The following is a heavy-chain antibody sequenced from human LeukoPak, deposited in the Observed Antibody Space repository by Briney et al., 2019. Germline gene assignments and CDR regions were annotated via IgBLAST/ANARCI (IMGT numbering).Heavy chain of an antibody. V-gene: IGHV1-24*01. CDR3: ATPLSMDYSDTSGYYSNY. D-gene: IGHD3-22*01. CDR2: FDPEEGEA. J-gene: IGHJ4*02. Sequence: ASVKVSCKVSGYPLTQLSMHWVRLAPGKGLEWMGGFDPEEGEAVYPQKLQGRVTVIEDTSTDTVYMELSSLRSDDTAVYYCATPLSMDYSDTSGYYSNYWGQGTLVTVSS. CDR1: GYPLTQLS.